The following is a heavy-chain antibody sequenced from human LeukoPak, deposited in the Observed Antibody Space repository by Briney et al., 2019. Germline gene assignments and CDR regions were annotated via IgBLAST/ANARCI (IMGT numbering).Heavy chain of an antibody. Sequence: GGSLRLSCAASGFTFSDHYMDWVRQAPGKGLEWVGRIKSKTDGGTTDYAAPVKGRFTISRDDSKNTLYLQMNSLKTEDTAVYYCTTDYYGSGSFDYWGQGTLVTVSS. D-gene: IGHD3-10*01. CDR2: IKSKTDGGTT. V-gene: IGHV3-15*01. CDR3: TTDYYGSGSFDY. J-gene: IGHJ4*02. CDR1: GFTFSDHY.